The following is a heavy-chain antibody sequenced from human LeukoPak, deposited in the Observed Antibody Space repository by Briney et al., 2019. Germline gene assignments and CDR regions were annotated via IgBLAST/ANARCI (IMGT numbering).Heavy chain of an antibody. J-gene: IGHJ4*02. CDR3: ASESLSGSSWYGCLDY. V-gene: IGHV1-2*02. CDR1: GYTFTGYY. CDR2: VNPNSGGT. D-gene: IGHD6-13*01. Sequence: ASVKVSCKASGYTFTGYYMHWVRQAPGQGLEWMGWVNPNSGGTNYAQKFQGRVTMTRDTSISTAYMELSRLRSDDTAVYYCASESLSGSSWYGCLDYWGQGTLVTVSS.